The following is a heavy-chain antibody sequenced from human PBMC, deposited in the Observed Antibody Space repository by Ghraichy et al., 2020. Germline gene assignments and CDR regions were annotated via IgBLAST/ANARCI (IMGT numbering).Heavy chain of an antibody. CDR2: INHSGST. D-gene: IGHD3-10*01. CDR3: ARVRLGLGITMVRGGRLDY. Sequence: SDTLSLTCAVYGGSFSGYYWSWIRQPPGKGLEWIGEINHSGSTNYNPSLKSRVTISVDTSKNQFSLKLSSVTAADTAVYYCARVRLGLGITMVRGGRLDYWGQGTLVTISS. CDR1: GGSFSGYY. V-gene: IGHV4-34*01. J-gene: IGHJ4*02.